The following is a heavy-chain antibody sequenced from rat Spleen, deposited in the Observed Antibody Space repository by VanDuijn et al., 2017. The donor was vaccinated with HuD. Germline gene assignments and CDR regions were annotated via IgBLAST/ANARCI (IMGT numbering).Heavy chain of an antibody. CDR1: GFIFSDYD. J-gene: IGHJ2*01. V-gene: IGHV5-20*01. D-gene: IGHD5-1*01. CDR3: TTDGQGARFAY. Sequence: EVQLVESGGGLVQPGRSMKLSCAASGFIFSDYDMAWVRQAPKKGLEWVAYISFDGGITYYRDSVKGRFTISRDNTKSILYLQMDSLRSEDTATYYCTTDGQGARFAYWGQGVMVTVSS. CDR2: ISFDGGIT.